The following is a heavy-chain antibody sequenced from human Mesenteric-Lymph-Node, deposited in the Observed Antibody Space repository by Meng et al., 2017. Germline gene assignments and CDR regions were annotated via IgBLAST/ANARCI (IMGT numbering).Heavy chain of an antibody. Sequence: SLIISCAASGFFSSSYWMSWVRQAPGKGLEWVANIKQDGSEKYYVDSVKGRFTISRDNAKNSLYLQMNSLRAEDTAVYYCARDIVVVVAASYYYYGMDVWGQGTTVTVSS. CDR2: IKQDGSEK. CDR3: ARDIVVVVAASYYYYGMDV. V-gene: IGHV3-7*01. J-gene: IGHJ6*02. D-gene: IGHD2-15*01. CDR1: GFFSSSYW.